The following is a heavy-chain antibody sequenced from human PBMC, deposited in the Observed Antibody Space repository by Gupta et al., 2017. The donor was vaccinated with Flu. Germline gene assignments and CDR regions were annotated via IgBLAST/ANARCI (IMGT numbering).Heavy chain of an antibody. Sequence: YGMHWLRQAPGKGLEWLAVTSHDGNSKLYAEAVKGRFTISRDNSKNTLYLQMNKLREEETAVYYCAQGITITTSYADRFDPWGQGTLVTVSS. D-gene: IGHD4-17*01. CDR2: TSHDGNSK. V-gene: IGHV3-30*03. J-gene: IGHJ5*02. CDR1: YG. CDR3: AQGITITTSYADRFDP.